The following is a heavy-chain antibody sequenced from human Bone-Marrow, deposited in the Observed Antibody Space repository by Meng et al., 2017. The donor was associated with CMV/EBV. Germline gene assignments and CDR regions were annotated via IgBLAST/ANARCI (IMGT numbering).Heavy chain of an antibody. CDR1: GFTFSSYS. V-gene: IGHV3-23*03. CDR2: IYSGGSST. J-gene: IGHJ4*02. Sequence: GESLKISCAASGFTFSSYSMSWVRQAPGKGLEWVSVIYSGGSSTYYADSVKGRFTISRDNSKNTLYLQMNSLRAEDTAVYYCAKDLSPLPSYCSSTSCYPAPFDYWGQGTLVTVSS. CDR3: AKDLSPLPSYCSSTSCYPAPFDY. D-gene: IGHD2-2*01.